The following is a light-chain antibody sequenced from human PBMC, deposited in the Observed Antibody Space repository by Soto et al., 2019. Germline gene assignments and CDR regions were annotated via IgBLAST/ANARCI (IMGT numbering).Light chain of an antibody. CDR1: QSISDW. CDR3: QQYNSYPYT. V-gene: IGKV1-5*03. J-gene: IGKJ2*01. Sequence: DIRMTQSPSTLSASVGDRVTITCRASQSISDWLAWYQQTPGKAPKLLIYKASSLQSGVPSRFSGSGSGTEFTLTISSLQPDDFATFYCQQYNSYPYTFGQGTKLEIK. CDR2: KAS.